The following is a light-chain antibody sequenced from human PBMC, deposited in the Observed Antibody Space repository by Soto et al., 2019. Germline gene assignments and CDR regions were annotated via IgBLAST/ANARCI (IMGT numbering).Light chain of an antibody. J-gene: IGKJ1*01. CDR3: MQPLQSWT. Sequence: DIVMTQSPLSLPVTPGEPASISCRSSQSLLHSNGYNYLDWYLQKPGQSPQLLIYLGSNRASDRFSGSGSGTDFTLKISRVEAEDVGVYYCMQPLQSWTFGQGTKVDIK. CDR2: LGS. CDR1: QSLLHSNGYNY. V-gene: IGKV2-28*01.